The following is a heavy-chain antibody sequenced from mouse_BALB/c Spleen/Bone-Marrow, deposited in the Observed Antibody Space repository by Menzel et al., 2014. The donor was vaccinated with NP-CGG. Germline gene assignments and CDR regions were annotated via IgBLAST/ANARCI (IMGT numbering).Heavy chain of an antibody. CDR2: INPYNDGT. J-gene: IGHJ1*01. CDR1: GYTFASYV. V-gene: IGHV1-14*01. D-gene: IGHD2-1*01. CDR3: ARDGNPYWYFDV. Sequence: VQLQQSGPELVKPGASVKMSCKASGYTFASYVMHWVKQKPGQGLEWIGYINPYNDGTKYNEKFKGKATLTSDKSSSTAYMELSSLTSEDSAVYYCARDGNPYWYFDVWGAGTTVTVSS.